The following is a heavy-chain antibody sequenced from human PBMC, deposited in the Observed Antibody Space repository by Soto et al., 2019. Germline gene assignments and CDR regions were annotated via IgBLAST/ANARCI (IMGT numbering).Heavy chain of an antibody. CDR2: IIPIFGTA. D-gene: IGHD1-26*01. CDR3: ARGEAYSGSYPTQIEDY. CDR1: GGTFSSYA. J-gene: IGHJ4*02. V-gene: IGHV1-69*13. Sequence: ASVKVSCKASGGTFSSYAISWVRQAPGQGLEWMGGIIPIFGTANYAQKFQGRVTITADESTSTAYMELSSLRSEDTAVYYCARGEAYSGSYPTQIEDYWGQGTLVTVSS.